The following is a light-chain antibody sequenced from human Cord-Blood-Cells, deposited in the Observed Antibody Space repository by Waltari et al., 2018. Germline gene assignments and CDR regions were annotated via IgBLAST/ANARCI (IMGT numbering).Light chain of an antibody. CDR1: SSDVGSYNL. CDR3: CSYAGSSTFVV. Sequence: GQSITISCTGPSSDVGSYNLVSWYQQHPGKAPKLMIYEVSKRPSGVSNRFSGSKSGNTASLTISGLQAEDEADYYCCSYAGSSTFVVFGGGTKLTVL. CDR2: EVS. J-gene: IGLJ2*01. V-gene: IGLV2-23*02.